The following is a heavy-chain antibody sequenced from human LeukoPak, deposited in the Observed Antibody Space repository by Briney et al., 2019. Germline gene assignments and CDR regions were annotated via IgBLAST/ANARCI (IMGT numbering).Heavy chain of an antibody. CDR3: ARDRHGYQLLWGNAFDI. CDR2: IIPSGGST. V-gene: IGHV1-46*01. Sequence: ASVKVSCKASGYTFTSYYMHWVRQAPGQGLEWMGIIIPSGGSTSYAQKFQGRVTMTRDMSTSTVYMELSSLRSEDTAVYYCARDRHGYQLLWGNAFDIWGQGTMVTVSS. CDR1: GYTFTSYY. D-gene: IGHD2-2*01. J-gene: IGHJ3*02.